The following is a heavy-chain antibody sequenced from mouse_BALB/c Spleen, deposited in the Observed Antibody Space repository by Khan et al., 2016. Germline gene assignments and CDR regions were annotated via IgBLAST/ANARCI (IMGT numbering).Heavy chain of an antibody. CDR3: SSYDGYYFDY. CDR2: ISYSGST. V-gene: IGHV3-8*02. D-gene: IGHD2-3*01. CDR1: GDSITSGY. Sequence: EVQLQESGPSLVKPSPTLSLTCSVTGDSITSGYWNWIRKFPGNKLEYMGYISYSGSTYYNPSLKSRISITRDTSNNQYYLQLSSLTTEDTSAYYCSSYDGYYFDYWGHGTTLTASA. J-gene: IGHJ2*01.